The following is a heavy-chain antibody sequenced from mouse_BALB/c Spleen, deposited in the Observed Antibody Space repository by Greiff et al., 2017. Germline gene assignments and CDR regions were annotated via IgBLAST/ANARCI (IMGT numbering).Heavy chain of an antibody. J-gene: IGHJ3*01. CDR2: ISYSGST. V-gene: IGHV3-2*02. Sequence: EVQLQESGPGLVKPSQSLSLTCTVTGYSITSDYAWNWIRQFPGNQLEWMGYISYSGSTSYNPSLKSRISITRDTSKNQFFLQLNSVTTEDTATYYCARRAYGSIAYWGQGTLVTVSA. CDR1: GYSITSDYA. D-gene: IGHD1-1*01. CDR3: ARRAYGSIAY.